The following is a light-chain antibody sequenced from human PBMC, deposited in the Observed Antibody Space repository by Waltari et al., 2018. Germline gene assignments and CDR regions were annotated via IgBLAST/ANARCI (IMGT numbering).Light chain of an antibody. J-gene: IGKJ2*01. CDR2: AAS. CDR3: KQSYSTPYT. CDR1: QSINSY. Sequence: DIQMTQSPSSLYASVGDRVTIACRASQSINSYLNWYQQKPGKAPKLLIYAASSLQSGVPSRFSGSGSGTDFTLTISRVQPEDFATYYCKQSYSTPYTFGQGTKLEIK. V-gene: IGKV1-39*01.